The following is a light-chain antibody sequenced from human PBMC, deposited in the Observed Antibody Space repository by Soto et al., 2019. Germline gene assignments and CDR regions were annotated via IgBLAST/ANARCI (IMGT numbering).Light chain of an antibody. J-gene: IGLJ2*01. Sequence: QSALTQPASVSGSPGQSITISCTGTSGDIGGYNYVSWYQQHPGKAPKLLISEVTNRPSGVSNRFSGSKSGNTASLTISGLRAEDEADYYCSSYTTNITPVVFGGGTQLTVL. CDR2: EVT. V-gene: IGLV2-14*01. CDR3: SSYTTNITPVV. CDR1: SGDIGGYNY.